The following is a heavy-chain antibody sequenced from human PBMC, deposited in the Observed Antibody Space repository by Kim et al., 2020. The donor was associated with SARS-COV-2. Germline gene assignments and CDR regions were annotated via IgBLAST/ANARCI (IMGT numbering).Heavy chain of an antibody. Sequence: GGSLRLSCAASGFTFSNYWMSWVRQAPGKGLEWVANIKRDGSEKYYVDSVRGRFTISRDNAQNSLFLQMNSLRVEDTAVYYCTSWGAGNYWGPGTLVTVCS. J-gene: IGHJ4*02. CDR2: IKRDGSEK. V-gene: IGHV3-7*01. CDR1: GFTFSNYW. CDR3: TSWGAGNY. D-gene: IGHD6-13*01.